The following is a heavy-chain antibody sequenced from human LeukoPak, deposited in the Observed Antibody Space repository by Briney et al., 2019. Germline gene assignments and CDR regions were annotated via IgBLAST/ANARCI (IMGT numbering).Heavy chain of an antibody. J-gene: IGHJ3*02. CDR3: ARVRSNYEDVSAFDI. CDR1: GGSISSYY. Sequence: PSETLSLTCTVSGGSISSYYWSWIRQPPGKGLEWIGYIYYSGSTNYNPSLKSRVTISVDTSKNQFSLKLSSVTAADTAVYYCARVRSNYEDVSAFDIWGQGTMVTVSS. CDR2: IYYSGST. V-gene: IGHV4-59*01. D-gene: IGHD4-11*01.